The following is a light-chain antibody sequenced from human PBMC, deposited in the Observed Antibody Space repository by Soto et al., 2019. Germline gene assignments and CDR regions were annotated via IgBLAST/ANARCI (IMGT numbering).Light chain of an antibody. CDR1: QNISTN. J-gene: IGKJ1*01. CDR3: QQYYSFPRT. CDR2: SAS. Sequence: DIVMTQSPATLSVSPGERATLSCRASQNISTNVAWYQQKPGQAPRLLLLSASSRLSDIPARFSGSGSGTEFTLTISCLQSEDFATYYCQQYYSFPRTFGQGTKVDIK. V-gene: IGKV3-15*01.